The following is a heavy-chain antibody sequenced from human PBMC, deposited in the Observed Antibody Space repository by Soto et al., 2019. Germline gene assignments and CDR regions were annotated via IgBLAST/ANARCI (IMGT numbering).Heavy chain of an antibody. J-gene: IGHJ4*02. Sequence: QVQLVQSGAEVKKPGASVKVSCKASGYTFTSYGISWVRQAPGQGLQGMGWISAYNGNTNYAQKHQGRVTMTTDTPASTAYMELRSLRSDDAAVYYWARPRGYCYGFDYWGQGARVTVSS. CDR3: ARPRGYCYGFDY. V-gene: IGHV1-18*01. D-gene: IGHD5-18*01. CDR2: ISAYNGNT. CDR1: GYTFTSYG.